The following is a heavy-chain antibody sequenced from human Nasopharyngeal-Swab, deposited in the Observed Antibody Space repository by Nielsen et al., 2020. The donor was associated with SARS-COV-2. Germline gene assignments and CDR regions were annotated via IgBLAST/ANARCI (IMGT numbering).Heavy chain of an antibody. J-gene: IGHJ6*03. CDR3: ARVDFWSGYPCYYYYYMDV. Sequence: SETLSLTCTVSGGSISSYYWSWIRQPPGKGLEWIGYIYYSGSTNYNPSLKSRVTISVDTSKNQFSLKLSSVTAADTAVYYCARVDFWSGYPCYYYYYMDVWGKGTTVTVSS. CDR1: GGSISSYY. D-gene: IGHD3-3*01. V-gene: IGHV4-59*01. CDR2: IYYSGST.